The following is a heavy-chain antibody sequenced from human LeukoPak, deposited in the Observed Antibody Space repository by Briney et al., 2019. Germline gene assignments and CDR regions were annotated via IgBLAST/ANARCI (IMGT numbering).Heavy chain of an antibody. CDR2: IKQDGSEK. CDR3: ARSYYYDRSGPGDY. Sequence: GGSLRLSCAASGFTFSSYWMSWVRQAPGKGLEWVANIKQDGSEKYYVDSVKGRFTISRDNAKNSLYLQMNSLRAEDTAVYYCARSYYYDRSGPGDYWGQGTLVIVSS. D-gene: IGHD3-22*01. CDR1: GFTFSSYW. J-gene: IGHJ4*02. V-gene: IGHV3-7*01.